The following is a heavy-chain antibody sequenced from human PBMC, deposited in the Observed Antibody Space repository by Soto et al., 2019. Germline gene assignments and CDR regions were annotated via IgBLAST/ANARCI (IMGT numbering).Heavy chain of an antibody. D-gene: IGHD3-10*01. J-gene: IGHJ4*02. V-gene: IGHV3-23*01. CDR2: IRFSDGDT. Sequence: EVQLLQSGGGLVQPGGSLRLSCVASGFTFSSYAMTWVRQTPAKGREWVSAIRFSDGDTYYADSVKGRFTISRDNSKNTLYLHMSSLRAEDTATYFCAKERYIVELSDFDYWGQGSLDTVSS. CDR1: GFTFSSYA. CDR3: AKERYIVELSDFDY.